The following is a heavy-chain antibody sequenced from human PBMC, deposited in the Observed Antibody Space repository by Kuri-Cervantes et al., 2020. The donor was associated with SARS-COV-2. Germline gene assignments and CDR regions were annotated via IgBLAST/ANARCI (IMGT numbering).Heavy chain of an antibody. CDR3: AKDIDIVVVPAYYYYYGMDV. CDR2: ISSSSSTI. D-gene: IGHD2-2*01. CDR1: GFTFSSYS. V-gene: IGHV3-48*01. J-gene: IGHJ6*02. Sequence: GGSLRLSCAASGFTFSSYSMNWVRQAPGKGLEWVSYISSSSSTIYYADSVKGRFTISRDNAKNSLYLQMNSLRAEDTAVYYCAKDIDIVVVPAYYYYYGMDVWGQGTTVTVSS.